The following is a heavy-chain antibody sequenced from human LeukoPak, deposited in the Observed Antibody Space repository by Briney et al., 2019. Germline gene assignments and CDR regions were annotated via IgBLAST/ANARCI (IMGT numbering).Heavy chain of an antibody. V-gene: IGHV1-18*01. Sequence: GASVKVSCKASGYTFTSYGISWVRQAPGQGLEWMGWISAYNGNTNYAQKLQGRVTMTTDTSTSTAYMELRSLRSDDTAVYYCARVANYYGSSGYYHYNENDYWGQGTLVTVSS. CDR3: ARVANYYGSSGYYHYNENDY. CDR1: GYTFTSYG. CDR2: ISAYNGNT. D-gene: IGHD3-22*01. J-gene: IGHJ4*02.